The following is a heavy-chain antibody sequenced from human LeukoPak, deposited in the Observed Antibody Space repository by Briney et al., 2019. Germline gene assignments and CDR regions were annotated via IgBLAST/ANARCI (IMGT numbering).Heavy chain of an antibody. V-gene: IGHV3-21*01. CDR2: ISSSSSYI. D-gene: IGHD6-19*01. CDR3: ARAVAGTDYYYMDV. Sequence: GGSLRLSCAASGFTFSSYGMNWVRQAPGKGLEWVSSISSSSSYIYYADSVKGRFTISRDNAKNSLYLQMNSLRAEDTAVYYCARAVAGTDYYYMDVWGKGTTVTVSS. J-gene: IGHJ6*03. CDR1: GFTFSSYG.